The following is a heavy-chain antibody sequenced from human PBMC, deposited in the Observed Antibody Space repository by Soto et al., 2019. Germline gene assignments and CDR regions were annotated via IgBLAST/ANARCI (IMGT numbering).Heavy chain of an antibody. CDR1: GFTFSSYG. D-gene: IGHD2-15*01. CDR3: ARDRTYCSGGRCYFDY. V-gene: IGHV3-33*01. CDR2: IWYDGSNK. J-gene: IGHJ4*02. Sequence: QVQLVESGGGVVQPGRSLRLSCAASGFTFSSYGMHWVRQAPGKGLEWVAVIWYDGSNKYYADSVKGRFTISRDNSKNTLYLQMNSLRAEVTAVYYCARDRTYCSGGRCYFDYWGQGTLVTVSS.